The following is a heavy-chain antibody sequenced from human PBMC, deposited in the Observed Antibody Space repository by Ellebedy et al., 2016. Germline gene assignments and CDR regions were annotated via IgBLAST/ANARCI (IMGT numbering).Heavy chain of an antibody. V-gene: IGHV3-21*01. CDR2: ISRTATYT. D-gene: IGHD6-19*01. CDR3: ASRAMAVAGSDPPRDYYYGMDV. CDR1: GFTFSNFA. Sequence: GESLKISCAASGFTFSNFALSWVRQAPGKGLEWVSSISRTATYTYYADSVKGRFTISRDNAKNSLYLQMNSLRTEDTAVYYCASRAMAVAGSDPPRDYYYGMDVWGQGTTVTVSS. J-gene: IGHJ6*02.